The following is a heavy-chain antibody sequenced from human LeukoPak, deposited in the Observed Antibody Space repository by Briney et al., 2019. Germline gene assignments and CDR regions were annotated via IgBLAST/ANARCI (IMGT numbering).Heavy chain of an antibody. J-gene: IGHJ4*02. V-gene: IGHV4-39*01. Sequence: PSETLSLTCTVSGCSISSSSYSWGWIRQPPGKGLEWIGGIYYSGSTYYNPSLKSRVTISVDTSKNQFSLKLSSVTAADTAVYYCARGPYINYYDSSGYFSRFDYWGQGTLVTVSS. D-gene: IGHD3-22*01. CDR2: IYYSGST. CDR1: GCSISSSSYS. CDR3: ARGPYINYYDSSGYFSRFDY.